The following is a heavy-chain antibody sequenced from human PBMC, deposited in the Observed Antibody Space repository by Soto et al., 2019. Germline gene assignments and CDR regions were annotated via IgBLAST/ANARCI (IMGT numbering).Heavy chain of an antibody. CDR3: ARAVGCGTDSCHEYFRY. Sequence: SETLSLTCTVFGGSISSSGYYWGWIRQPPGKGLEWVGSIYYGGNTYYNPSLKSRVTISVDTSKNQFSLKLNSVTAADTAVYYCARAVGCGTDSCHEYFRYWGQGTLVTVSS. J-gene: IGHJ1*01. D-gene: IGHD1-26*01. V-gene: IGHV4-39*01. CDR2: IYYGGNT. CDR1: GGSISSSGYY.